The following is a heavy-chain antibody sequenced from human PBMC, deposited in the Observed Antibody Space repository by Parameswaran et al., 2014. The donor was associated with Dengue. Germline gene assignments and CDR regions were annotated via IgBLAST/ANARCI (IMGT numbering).Heavy chain of an antibody. CDR3: ARVKGYSSGPEFGFDP. J-gene: IGHJ5*02. D-gene: IGHD6-19*01. CDR2: IYYSGST. V-gene: IGHV4-39*07. Sequence: WIRQPPGKGLEWIGSIYYSGSTYYNPSLKSRVTISVDTSKNQFSLKLSSVTAADTAVYYCARVKGYSSGPEFGFDPWGQGTLVTVSS.